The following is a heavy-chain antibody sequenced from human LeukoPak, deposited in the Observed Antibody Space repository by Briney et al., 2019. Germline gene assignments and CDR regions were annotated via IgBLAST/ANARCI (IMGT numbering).Heavy chain of an antibody. CDR2: INHSGST. CDR3: ARRRKGIAARRDFDY. D-gene: IGHD6-13*01. J-gene: IGHJ4*02. V-gene: IGHV4-34*01. CDR1: GGSFSGYY. Sequence: PSETLSLTCAVYGGSFSGYYWSWIRQPPGKGLEWIGEINHSGSTNYNPSLKSRVTISVDTSKNQFSLKLSPVTAADTAVYYCARRRKGIAARRDFDYWGQGTLVTVSS.